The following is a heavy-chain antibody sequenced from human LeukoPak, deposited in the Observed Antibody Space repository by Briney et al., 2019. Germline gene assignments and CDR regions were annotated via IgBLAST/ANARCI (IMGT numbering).Heavy chain of an antibody. D-gene: IGHD6-13*01. J-gene: IGHJ5*02. CDR1: GYTFSNYG. CDR2: ISDYNSNR. Sequence: WASVKVSCKASGYTFSNYGINWLRQAPGQGLEWMGWISDYNSNRNYVQKFQGRFTLTADTSLSTAYMELRSLTSDDTATYYCARSGRSWYDWSDPWGQGTQVTVSA. V-gene: IGHV1-18*01. CDR3: ARSGRSWYDWSDP.